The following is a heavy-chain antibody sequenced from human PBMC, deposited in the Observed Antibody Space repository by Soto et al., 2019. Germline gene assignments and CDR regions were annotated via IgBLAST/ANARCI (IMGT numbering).Heavy chain of an antibody. J-gene: IGHJ2*01. CDR3: ARDGATQTWRRWYFDL. V-gene: IGHV3-30-3*01. CDR2: VSYDGTNQ. D-gene: IGHD3-3*01. Sequence: QVQLVESGGGVVQPGRSLRLSCAASGFTFSNYAMHWVRQTPGKGLEWVAIVSYDGTNQYYADSVKGRLTISRDNSENALYLQMNSLRAEDSALYYCARDGATQTWRRWYFDLWGRGTLVTVSS. CDR1: GFTFSNYA.